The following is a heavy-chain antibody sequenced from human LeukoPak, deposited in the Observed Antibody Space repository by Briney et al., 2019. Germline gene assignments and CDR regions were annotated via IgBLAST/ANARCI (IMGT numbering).Heavy chain of an antibody. Sequence: PGRSLRLSCAASGFTFSSYAMHWVRRAPGKGLEWVAVISYDGSNKYYADSVKGRFTISRDNSKNTLYLQMNSLRAEDTAVYYCASLVRDGYNLGGHDAFDIWGQGTMVTVSS. CDR2: ISYDGSNK. J-gene: IGHJ3*02. V-gene: IGHV3-30-3*01. CDR3: ASLVRDGYNLGGHDAFDI. D-gene: IGHD5-24*01. CDR1: GFTFSSYA.